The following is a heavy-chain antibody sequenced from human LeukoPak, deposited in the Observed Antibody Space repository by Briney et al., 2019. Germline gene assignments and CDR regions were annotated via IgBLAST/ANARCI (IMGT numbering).Heavy chain of an antibody. CDR1: GGSISSGNFY. Sequence: SETLSLTCTVSGGSISSGNFYWSWIRQPPGKGLEWIGYIFYLGSTYYNLSLKSRVTMSVDTSKNQFSLKLRSVTAADTAVYYCARKYPDHWFDPWAREPWSPSPQ. V-gene: IGHV4-30-4*01. J-gene: IGHJ5*02. CDR3: ARKYPDHWFDP. CDR2: IFYLGST. D-gene: IGHD6-6*01.